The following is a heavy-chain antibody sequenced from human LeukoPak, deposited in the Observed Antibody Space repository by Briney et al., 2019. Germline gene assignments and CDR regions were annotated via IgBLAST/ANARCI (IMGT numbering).Heavy chain of an antibody. D-gene: IGHD2-2*01. CDR2: INHSGST. CDR1: GGSFSGYY. J-gene: IGHJ4*02. CDR3: ARGSTYLGYCSSTSCSPNFDY. V-gene: IGHV4-34*01. Sequence: SSETLSPTCAVYGGSFSGYYWSWIRQPPGKGLEWIGEINHSGSTNYNPSLKSRVTISVDTSKNQFSLKLSSVTAADTAVYYCARGSTYLGYCSSTSCSPNFDYWGQGTLVTVSS.